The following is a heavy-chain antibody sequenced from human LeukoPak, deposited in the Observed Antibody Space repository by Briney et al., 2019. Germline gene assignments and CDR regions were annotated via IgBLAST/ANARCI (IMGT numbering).Heavy chain of an antibody. CDR1: GYTFTSYY. D-gene: IGHD1-14*01. V-gene: IGHV1-46*01. Sequence: ASVKVSCKASGYTFTSYYMHWVRQAPGQGLEWMGIINPSGGSTSYAQKFQGRVTMTRDMSTSTVYMELSSVRSEDTAVYYCATLGPDADYWGQGTLVTVSS. CDR3: ATLGPDADY. J-gene: IGHJ4*02. CDR2: INPSGGST.